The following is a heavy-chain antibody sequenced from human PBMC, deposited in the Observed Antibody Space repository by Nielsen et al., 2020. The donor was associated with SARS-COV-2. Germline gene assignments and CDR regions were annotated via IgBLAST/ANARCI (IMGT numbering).Heavy chain of an antibody. CDR3: AKMTKAWYFDL. CDR2: IRSKAYGGTT. Sequence: GESLKISCTASGFTFGDYTMSWFRQAPGKGLEWVGFIRSKAYGGTTEYAASVKGRFTISRDDSKSIAYLQMTSLRPDDTAVYYCAKMTKAWYFDLWGRGTLVSVSS. J-gene: IGHJ2*01. CDR1: GFTFGDYT. V-gene: IGHV3-49*03.